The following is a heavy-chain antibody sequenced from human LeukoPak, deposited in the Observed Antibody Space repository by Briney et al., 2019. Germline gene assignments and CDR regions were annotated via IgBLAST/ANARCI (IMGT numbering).Heavy chain of an antibody. CDR1: GGSISSYY. J-gene: IGHJ4*02. CDR2: IYTSGST. Sequence: PSETLSLTCTVSGGSISSYYWSWIRQPAGKGLEWIGRIYTSGSTNYNPSLKSRVTMSVDTSENQFSLKLSSVTAADTAVYYCASLPYCSSTSCYGFDYWGQGTLVTVSS. D-gene: IGHD2-2*01. CDR3: ASLPYCSSTSCYGFDY. V-gene: IGHV4-4*07.